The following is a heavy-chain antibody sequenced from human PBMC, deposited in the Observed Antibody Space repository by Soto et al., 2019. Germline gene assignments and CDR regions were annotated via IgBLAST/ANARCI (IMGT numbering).Heavy chain of an antibody. V-gene: IGHV4-31*03. J-gene: IGHJ6*02. CDR3: ARDRVVVVAATNYYYYGMDV. CDR2: IYYSGST. D-gene: IGHD2-15*01. Sequence: QVQLQESGPGLVKPSQTLSLTCTVSGGSINSGGYYWSWIRQHPGKGLEWIGYIYYSGSTYYNPSLKSRVTISVDTSKNQFSLKLSSVTAADTAVYYCARDRVVVVAATNYYYYGMDVWGQGTTVTVSS. CDR1: GGSINSGGYY.